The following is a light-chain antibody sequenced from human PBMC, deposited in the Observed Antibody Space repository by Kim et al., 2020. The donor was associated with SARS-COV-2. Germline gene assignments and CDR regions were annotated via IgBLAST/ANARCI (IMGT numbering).Light chain of an antibody. CDR3: QQYDNLLT. Sequence: SASVGDRVTITCQASQDISNYLNWYQQKPGKAPKLLIYDASNLETGVPSRFSGSGSGTDFTFTISSLQPEDIATYYCQQYDNLLTFGGGTNVDIK. J-gene: IGKJ4*01. CDR1: QDISNY. CDR2: DAS. V-gene: IGKV1-33*01.